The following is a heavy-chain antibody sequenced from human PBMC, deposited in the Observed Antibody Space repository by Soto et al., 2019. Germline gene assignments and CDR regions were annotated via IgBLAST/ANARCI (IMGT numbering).Heavy chain of an antibody. J-gene: IGHJ5*02. CDR1: GLTLRAYA. V-gene: IGHV3-30-3*01. CDR2: ISYDGSNK. D-gene: IGHD3-10*01. CDR3: ARGSGTYYNWFDP. Sequence: VGSLRLSCAASGLTLRAYAMHWVRQAPGKGLEWVAFISYDGSNKYSADSVKGRFTISRDNSMNTLYLQMNSLRPEDTAVYYCARGSGTYYNWFDPWGQGTLVTVSS.